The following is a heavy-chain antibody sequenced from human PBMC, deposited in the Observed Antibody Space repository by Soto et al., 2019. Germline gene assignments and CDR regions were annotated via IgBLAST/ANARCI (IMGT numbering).Heavy chain of an antibody. CDR2: IIPILGIA. CDR1: GGTFSSYT. J-gene: IGHJ3*02. V-gene: IGHV1-69*02. D-gene: IGHD3-22*01. Sequence: QVQLVQSGAEVKKPGSSVKVSCKASGGTFSSYTISWVRQAPGQGLEWMGRIIPILGIANYAQKFQGRVTITADKSTSTAYMELSSLRSEDTAVYSCARYRARDSSAEGAFDIWGPGTMVTVSS. CDR3: ARYRARDSSAEGAFDI.